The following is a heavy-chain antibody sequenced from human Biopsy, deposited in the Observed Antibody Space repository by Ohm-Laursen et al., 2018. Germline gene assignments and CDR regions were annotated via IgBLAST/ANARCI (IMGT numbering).Heavy chain of an antibody. CDR3: VRGVDYYDPYHYYALDV. J-gene: IGHJ6*02. CDR2: INHSGRT. D-gene: IGHD3-22*01. CDR1: GESFNGYY. V-gene: IGHV4-34*01. Sequence: GTLSLTCVVYGESFNGYYWSWIRQTPGKGLEWIGEINHSGRTNYNPSLKSRVTISVDTSKDQFSLKVRSVTAADTAVYYCVRGVDYYDPYHYYALDVWGQGTTVTVSS.